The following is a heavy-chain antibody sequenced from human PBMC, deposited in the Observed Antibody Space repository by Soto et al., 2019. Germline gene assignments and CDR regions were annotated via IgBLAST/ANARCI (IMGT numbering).Heavy chain of an antibody. CDR3: ERNFGGKGMDV. CDR2: IWYDGSNK. V-gene: IGHV3-33*01. Sequence: GGSLRLSCAASGFTFSSYGMHWVRQAPGKGLEWVAVIWYDGSNKYYADSVKGRFTISRDNSKNTLYLQMNSLRAEDTAVYYCERNFGGKGMDVWGQGTTVTVSS. J-gene: IGHJ6*02. D-gene: IGHD3-16*01. CDR1: GFTFSSYG.